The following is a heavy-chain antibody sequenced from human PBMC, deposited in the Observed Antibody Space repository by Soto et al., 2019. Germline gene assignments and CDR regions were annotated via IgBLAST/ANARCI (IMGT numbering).Heavy chain of an antibody. CDR3: AKDLCRGGSCYYYYGMDV. J-gene: IGHJ6*02. V-gene: IGHV3-23*01. Sequence: EVQLLESGGGLVQPGGSLRLSCAASGFTFSSYAMSWVRQAPGKGLEWVSTISGSGGSTYYADSVKGRFTISRDNSKNTLYLQMNSLREEDTAVYYCAKDLCRGGSCYYYYGMDVWGQVTTVTVSS. CDR2: ISGSGGST. CDR1: GFTFSSYA. D-gene: IGHD2-15*01.